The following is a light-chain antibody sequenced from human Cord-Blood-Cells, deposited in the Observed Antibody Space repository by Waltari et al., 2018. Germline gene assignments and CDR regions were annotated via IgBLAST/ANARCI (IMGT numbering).Light chain of an antibody. CDR3: QHKT. V-gene: IGKV1-5*03. Sequence: DIQMAQSPSTLPASVGDRVTITCRASQSISSWLAWYQQKPGKAPKLLIYKASSLESGVPSRFSGSGSGTEFTLTISSLQPDDFATYYCQHKTFGQGTKVEIK. J-gene: IGKJ1*01. CDR1: QSISSW. CDR2: KAS.